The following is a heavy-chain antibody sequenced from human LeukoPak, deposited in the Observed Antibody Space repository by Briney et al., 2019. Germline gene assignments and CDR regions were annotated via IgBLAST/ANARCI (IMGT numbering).Heavy chain of an antibody. CDR2: VSHDGIT. CDR1: GGSVSSSSDY. V-gene: IGHV4-39*01. J-gene: IGHJ5*02. D-gene: IGHD3-3*01. CDR3: ARHTIFCSFINCSPFDP. Sequence: SETLSLTCTVSGGSVSSSSDYWAWIRQTPEQQLEWMGSVSHDGITNYSPSLGGRVSLSADTSKNAFFMEVHSVTAADSAIYYCARHTIFCSFINCSPFDPWGQGTLVTVSS.